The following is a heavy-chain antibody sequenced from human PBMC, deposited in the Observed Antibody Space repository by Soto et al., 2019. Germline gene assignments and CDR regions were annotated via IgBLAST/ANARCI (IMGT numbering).Heavy chain of an antibody. CDR2: ISSSGSTI. CDR3: ARDGSWNYYYYYGMDV. J-gene: IGHJ6*02. Sequence: GGSLRLSCAASGFTFSSYEMNWVRQAPGKGLEWVSYISSSGSTIYYADSVKGRFTISRDKAENSLYLQMNSLRAEDTAVYYCARDGSWNYYYYYGMDVWGQGT. D-gene: IGHD2-15*01. CDR1: GFTFSSYE. V-gene: IGHV3-48*03.